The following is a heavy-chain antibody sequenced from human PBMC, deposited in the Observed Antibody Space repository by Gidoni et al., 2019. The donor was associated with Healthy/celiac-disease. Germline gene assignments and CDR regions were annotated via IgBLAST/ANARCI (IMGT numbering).Heavy chain of an antibody. CDR2: INPSGGST. J-gene: IGHJ4*02. V-gene: IGHV1-46*03. Sequence: QVQLVQSGAEVKKPGASEKVSCKASGYTFTSYYMHWVRQAPGQGLEWMGIINPSGGSTSYAQKFQGRVTMTRDTSTSTVYMELSSLRSEDTAVYYCARDLLFYYDSSGYIGLGYWGQGTLVTVSS. D-gene: IGHD3-22*01. CDR1: GYTFTSYY. CDR3: ARDLLFYYDSSGYIGLGY.